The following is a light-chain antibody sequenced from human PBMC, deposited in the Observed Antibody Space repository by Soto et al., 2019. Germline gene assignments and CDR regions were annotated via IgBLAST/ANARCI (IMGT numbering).Light chain of an antibody. V-gene: IGKV3D-15*01. J-gene: IGKJ4*01. CDR3: QQYNDWLT. Sequence: EVVLKQSAGTLSLSPGERASLSCRASQSVGGNFLAWYQQRAGQPPRLLIYGASSRASGIPDRFSGGGSGTEFTLTISSLQSEDFAVYYCQQYNDWLTFGGGTKVDIK. CDR2: GAS. CDR1: QSVGGNF.